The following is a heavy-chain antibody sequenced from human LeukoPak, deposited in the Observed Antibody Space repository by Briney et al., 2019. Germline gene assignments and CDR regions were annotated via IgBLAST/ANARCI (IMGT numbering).Heavy chain of an antibody. Sequence: ASVKVSCKASGGTFSSYAISWVRQAPGQGLEWMGGIIPIFGTANYAQKFQGRVTITADESTSTAYMELSSLRSEDTAVYYCAGGGWAPENWFDPWGQGTLVTVSS. CDR2: IIPIFGTA. D-gene: IGHD1-14*01. CDR3: AGGGWAPENWFDP. V-gene: IGHV1-69*13. CDR1: GGTFSSYA. J-gene: IGHJ5*02.